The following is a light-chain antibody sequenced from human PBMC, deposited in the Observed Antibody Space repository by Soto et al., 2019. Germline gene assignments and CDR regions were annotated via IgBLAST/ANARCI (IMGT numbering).Light chain of an antibody. CDR2: GES. Sequence: EIVMTQPPATLSVSPGERATLSGRARQSVSSNLAWYQQKPCQAPRLLIYGESTRATGIPDRFSGSWSGTEFTLTMSTVQSEDFAIEYCRKYHEWLPCTCGGGTETEIK. CDR1: QSVSSN. J-gene: IGKJ4*02. CDR3: RKYHEWLPCT. V-gene: IGKV3-15*01.